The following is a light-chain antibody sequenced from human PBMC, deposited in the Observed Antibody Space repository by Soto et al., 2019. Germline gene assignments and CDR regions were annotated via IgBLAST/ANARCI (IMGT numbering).Light chain of an antibody. CDR3: QQANSFPIT. V-gene: IGKV1-12*01. CDR1: QGLKF. Sequence: DIQMTQSPSSLSASVGDRVTMTSRASQGLKFLAWYQQKPGKAPRLLIYEATNLQSGVPPRFSGSGSGTDFTLTISSLQPEDFATYFCQQANSFPITFGQGTRLEIK. CDR2: EAT. J-gene: IGKJ5*01.